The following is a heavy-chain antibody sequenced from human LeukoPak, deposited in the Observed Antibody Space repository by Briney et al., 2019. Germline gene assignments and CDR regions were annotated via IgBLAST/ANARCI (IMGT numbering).Heavy chain of an antibody. CDR1: GGSISSYY. J-gene: IGHJ3*02. Sequence: SETLSLTCTVSGGSISSYYWGWIRQPPGKGLEWIGSIYHSGSTYYNPSLKSRVTISVDTSKNQFSLKLSSVTAADTAVYYCARGAYYDYVWGSYRSATLDAFDIWGQGTMVTVSS. V-gene: IGHV4-38-2*02. D-gene: IGHD3-16*02. CDR2: IYHSGST. CDR3: ARGAYYDYVWGSYRSATLDAFDI.